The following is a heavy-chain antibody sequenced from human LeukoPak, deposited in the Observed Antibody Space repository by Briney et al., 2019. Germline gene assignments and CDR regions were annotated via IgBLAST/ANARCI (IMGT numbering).Heavy chain of an antibody. J-gene: IGHJ4*02. CDR3: ATHSGYDFYFDY. CDR2: ISSTGGNT. V-gene: IGHV3-23*01. D-gene: IGHD5-12*01. CDR1: GFSFNTYS. Sequence: GGSLRLSCAASGFSFNTYSLNWVRQAPGKGLEWISGISSTGGNTYYADSVQGRFTISRDNSKNTMHLQMNSLRADDTAVYYCATHSGYDFYFDYWGQGTVVTVSS.